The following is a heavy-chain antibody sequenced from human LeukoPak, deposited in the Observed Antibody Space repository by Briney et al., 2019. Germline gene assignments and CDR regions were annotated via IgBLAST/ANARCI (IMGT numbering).Heavy chain of an antibody. CDR3: VQGRSWFGEFGNNWFDP. J-gene: IGHJ5*02. V-gene: IGHV3-23*01. D-gene: IGHD3-10*01. CDR2: INDSGNST. Sequence: GGSLRLSCAASGFTLSNYAMSWVRQPPGKGLEWVASINDSGNSTYNADSVKGGFTISRDDSTNTLYIQMSSLRAEDTAVYYCVQGRSWFGEFGNNWFDPWGQGTLVTVSS. CDR1: GFTLSNYA.